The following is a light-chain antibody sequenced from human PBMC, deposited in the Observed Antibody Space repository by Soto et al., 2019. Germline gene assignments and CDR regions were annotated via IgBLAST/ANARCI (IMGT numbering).Light chain of an antibody. Sequence: EIVLTQSPVTLSLSPGERATLSCRASQSINSALAWYQQKPGQAPRLLIYDASKRATDIPARFSGSGSGIDFTLTISSLEPEDFAVYYCQQFNSWPLTFGGGTKVDIK. J-gene: IGKJ4*01. CDR1: QSINSA. CDR2: DAS. V-gene: IGKV3-11*01. CDR3: QQFNSWPLT.